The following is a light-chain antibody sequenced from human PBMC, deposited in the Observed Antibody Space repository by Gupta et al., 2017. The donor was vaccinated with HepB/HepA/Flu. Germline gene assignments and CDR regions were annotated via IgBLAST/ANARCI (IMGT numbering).Light chain of an antibody. J-gene: IGLJ2*01. CDR3: QVWDSSSDHVV. Sequence: YVLTQPTSVSVAPGKTARITCGGNNIGSKSVHWYQQKPGQAPLLVVYDDSYRPSGIPERFSGSNSGNTATLTISRVEAGDEADYYCQVWDSSSDHVVFGGGTKLTVL. CDR1: NIGSKS. CDR2: DDS. V-gene: IGLV3-21*03.